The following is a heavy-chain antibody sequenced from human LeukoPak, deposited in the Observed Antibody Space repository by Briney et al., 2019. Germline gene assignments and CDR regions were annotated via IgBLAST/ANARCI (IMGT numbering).Heavy chain of an antibody. CDR1: GFTFSSYG. CDR2: IRYDGSNK. Sequence: GGSLRLSCAASGFTFSSYGMHWVRQAPGKGLEGVAFIRYDGSNKYYADSVKGRFTISRDNSKNTLYLQMNSLRAKDTAVYYCAKVGATRSYIWGQGTMVTVSS. D-gene: IGHD1-26*01. J-gene: IGHJ3*02. CDR3: AKVGATRSYI. V-gene: IGHV3-30*02.